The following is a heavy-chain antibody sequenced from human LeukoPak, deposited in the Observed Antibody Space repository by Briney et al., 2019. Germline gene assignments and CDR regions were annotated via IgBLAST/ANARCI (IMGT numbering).Heavy chain of an antibody. CDR2: ISYDGSNK. V-gene: IGHV3-30*18. CDR1: GFTFSSFA. CDR3: AKGSDFDY. Sequence: PGKSLRLSCAASGFTFSSFAMHWVRQAPGKGLEWVAIISYDGSNKHYADSVQGRFTISRDNSMNTLYLQMNSLRAEDTAVYYCAKGSDFDYWGQGTLVTVSS. J-gene: IGHJ4*02.